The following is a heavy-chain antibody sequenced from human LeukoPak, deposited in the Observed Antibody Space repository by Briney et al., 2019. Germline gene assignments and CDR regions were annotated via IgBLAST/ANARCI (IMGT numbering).Heavy chain of an antibody. Sequence: PSETLSLTCAVYGGSFSGYYWSWIRQPPGKGLEWIGEISHSGSTNYNPSLKSRVTISVDTSKNQFSLKLSSVTAADTAVYYCARARPSYYYYYGMDVWGQGTTVTVSS. CDR1: GGSFSGYY. CDR3: ARARPSYYYYYGMDV. CDR2: ISHSGST. J-gene: IGHJ6*02. V-gene: IGHV4-34*01.